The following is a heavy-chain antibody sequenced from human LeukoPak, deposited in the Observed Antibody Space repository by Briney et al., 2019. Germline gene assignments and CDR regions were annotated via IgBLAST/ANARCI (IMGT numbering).Heavy chain of an antibody. J-gene: IGHJ4*02. V-gene: IGHV1-69*04. Sequence: SAKVSRKASGGTFSSYAISWVRQAPGQGLEWMGRIIPILGIANYAQKFQGRVTITADKSTSTAYMELSSLRSEDTAVYYCAREGYCTNGVCSDLLLPNDYWGQGTLVTVSS. CDR1: GGTFSSYA. CDR2: IIPILGIA. D-gene: IGHD2-8*01. CDR3: AREGYCTNGVCSDLLLPNDY.